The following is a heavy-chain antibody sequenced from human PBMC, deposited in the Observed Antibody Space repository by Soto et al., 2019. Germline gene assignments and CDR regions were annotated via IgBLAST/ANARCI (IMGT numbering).Heavy chain of an antibody. J-gene: IGHJ6*02. CDR2: ISAYNGNT. V-gene: IGHV1-18*01. CDR1: GYTFTSYG. CDR3: ARDTYYYDSSGYYYEDYYYGMDV. D-gene: IGHD3-22*01. Sequence: ASVKVSCKASGYTFTSYGISWVRQAPGQGLEWMGWISAYNGNTNYAQKLQGRVTMTTDTSTSTAYMELRSLRSDDTAVYYCARDTYYYDSSGYYYEDYYYGMDVWRQGTPVTVSS.